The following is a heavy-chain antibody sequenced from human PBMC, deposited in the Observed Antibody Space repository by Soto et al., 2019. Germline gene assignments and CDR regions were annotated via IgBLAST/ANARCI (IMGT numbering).Heavy chain of an antibody. D-gene: IGHD3-16*01. CDR2: IDPGDSDT. J-gene: IGHJ5*02. Sequence: GESLKISCKPSGYSFTDYWIGWVRQVPGKGLEWEGLIDPGDSDTRYSPSFQGQVTISVDKSTTTAYLQWSSLKASDTAIYYCARGWPQRGRVWFDPWGQGTLVTVSS. CDR3: ARGWPQRGRVWFDP. CDR1: GYSFTDYW. V-gene: IGHV5-51*01.